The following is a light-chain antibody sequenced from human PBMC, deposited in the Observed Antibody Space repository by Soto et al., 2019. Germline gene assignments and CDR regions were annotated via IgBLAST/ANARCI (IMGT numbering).Light chain of an antibody. CDR2: DAS. CDR1: QRISSY. V-gene: IGKV1-39*01. J-gene: IGKJ2*01. Sequence: DIQMTQSPASLSASVGDRVTITCRASQRISSYLKWYQQKPGKAPKLLIYDASSLQRGVPSRFSGSGSGTDFTLTISSLQPEDFATYYCQQSYSTPYTFGQGTKLEIK. CDR3: QQSYSTPYT.